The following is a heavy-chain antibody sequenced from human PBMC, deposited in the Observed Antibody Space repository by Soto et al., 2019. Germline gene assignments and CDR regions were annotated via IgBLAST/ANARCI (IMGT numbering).Heavy chain of an antibody. Sequence: ASVKVSFKTSGYMFVTYGISWVRQAPGQGLEWMGWISTYNGNTKFAQKFQGRVTMSTDTSTNTAYMEVRGLESDDTAVYYCARSPIWLGELIRNYFDFWGQGTLVTVSS. CDR3: ARSPIWLGELIRNYFDF. CDR2: ISTYNGNT. D-gene: IGHD3-10*01. J-gene: IGHJ4*01. V-gene: IGHV1-18*04. CDR1: GYMFVTYG.